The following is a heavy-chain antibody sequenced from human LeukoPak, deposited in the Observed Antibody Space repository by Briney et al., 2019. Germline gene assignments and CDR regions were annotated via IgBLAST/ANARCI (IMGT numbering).Heavy chain of an antibody. CDR2: ISSSSSYI. D-gene: IGHD2-15*01. CDR1: GFTFSSYS. Sequence: PGGSLRLSCAASGFTFSSYSMNWVRQAPGKGLEWVSSISSSSSYIYYADSVEGRSTISRDNAKNSLYLQMNSLRAEDTAVYYCARDAGSGDDAFDIWGQGTMVTVS. CDR3: ARDAGSGDDAFDI. J-gene: IGHJ3*02. V-gene: IGHV3-21*01.